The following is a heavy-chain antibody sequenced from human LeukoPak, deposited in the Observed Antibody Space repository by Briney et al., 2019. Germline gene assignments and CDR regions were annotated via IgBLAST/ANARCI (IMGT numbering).Heavy chain of an antibody. CDR3: ARDQKGWNYGSWFDP. D-gene: IGHD1-7*01. V-gene: IGHV1-2*02. CDR2: INPNSGGT. CDR1: GYTFTGYY. J-gene: IGHJ5*02. Sequence: GASVKVSCKASGYTFTGYYMHWVRQAPGQGLEWMGWINPNSGGTNYAQKFQGRVTMTRDTSISTAYMELSRLRSDDTAVYYCARDQKGWNYGSWFDPWGQGTLVTVSS.